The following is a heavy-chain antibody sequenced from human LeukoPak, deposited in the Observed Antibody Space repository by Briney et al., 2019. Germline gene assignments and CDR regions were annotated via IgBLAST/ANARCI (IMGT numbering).Heavy chain of an antibody. Sequence: GGSLRLSCAASGFTFSNYWMTWVHQAPGKGLEWVAHIKQDGSKEYYMDSVKARFTISRDNAKNSLSMQMNSLRAEDTAVYYCVRDGGVSGYDLLDYWGQGTLVTVSS. D-gene: IGHD5-12*01. CDR2: IKQDGSKE. V-gene: IGHV3-7*01. CDR1: GFTFSNYW. J-gene: IGHJ4*02. CDR3: VRDGGVSGYDLLDY.